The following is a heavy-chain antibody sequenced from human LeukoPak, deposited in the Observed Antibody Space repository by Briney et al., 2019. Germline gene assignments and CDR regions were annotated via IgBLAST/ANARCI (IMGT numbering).Heavy chain of an antibody. CDR1: GFTFSTSA. V-gene: IGHV1-58*01. CDR3: ARSGYFDWLLPCDY. J-gene: IGHJ4*02. D-gene: IGHD3-9*01. CDR2: IVLGSGKT. Sequence: SVKVSCKPSGFTFSTSAVQWVRQARGQRLEWIGWIVLGSGKTNYAQNFQGRVTISRDMSTYTAYMELSSLRSDDTAVYYCARSGYFDWLLPCDYWGQGILVTVSS.